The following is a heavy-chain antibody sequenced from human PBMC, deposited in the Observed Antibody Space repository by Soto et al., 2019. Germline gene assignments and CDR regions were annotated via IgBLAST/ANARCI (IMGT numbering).Heavy chain of an antibody. CDR3: ARDNYYDSSGHDAFDI. V-gene: IGHV1-3*01. CDR2: INAGNGNT. D-gene: IGHD3-22*01. Sequence: AAVKVSCKASGYTFTSYAMPWVRQAPGQRLEWMGWINAGNGNTKYSQKFQGRVTITRDTSASTAYMELSSLRSEDTAVYYCARDNYYDSSGHDAFDIWGQGTMVTVSS. CDR1: GYTFTSYA. J-gene: IGHJ3*02.